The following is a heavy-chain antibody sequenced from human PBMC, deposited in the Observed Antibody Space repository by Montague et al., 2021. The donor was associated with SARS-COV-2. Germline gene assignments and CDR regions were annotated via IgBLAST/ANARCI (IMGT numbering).Heavy chain of an antibody. D-gene: IGHD4-23*01. Sequence: PALVKPTQTLTLTCTFSGFSLSTSGMCVGWIRQPPGKALEWLTLXDWXNDKYYSTSLKTRLTISKDTSKNPVVLTMTNMDPVDTATYYCARSYGTTVVTRAFDYWGQGTLVTVSS. V-gene: IGHV2-70*01. CDR3: ARSYGTTVVTRAFDY. CDR2: XDWXNDK. CDR1: GFSLSTSGMC. J-gene: IGHJ4*02.